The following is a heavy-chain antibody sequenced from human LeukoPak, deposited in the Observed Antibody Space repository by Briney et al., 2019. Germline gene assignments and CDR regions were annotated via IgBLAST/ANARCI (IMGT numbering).Heavy chain of an antibody. Sequence: GGSLRLSCAASQFTFSDYYMSWIRQAPGQGLEWVSYISTNGGTIYYGDSVKGRFTISRDNAKNSLYLQMDSLQVEDTAVYYCARFLYYYDSRPLDYWGQGTLVTVS. CDR1: QFTFSDYY. D-gene: IGHD3-22*01. CDR3: ARFLYYYDSRPLDY. V-gene: IGHV3-11*01. J-gene: IGHJ4*02. CDR2: ISTNGGTI.